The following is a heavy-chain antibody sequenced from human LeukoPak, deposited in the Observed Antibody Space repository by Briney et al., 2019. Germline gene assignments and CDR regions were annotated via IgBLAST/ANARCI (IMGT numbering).Heavy chain of an antibody. Sequence: PGGSLRLSCAASGFTFSTYSMTWVRQGPRKGLEWVSSIYPSGDSTFYADSVKGRFTISRDNSKNTLYLQMSSLRTEDTAIYYCAKDVAPDSGWDLDYWGQGTLVTVSS. J-gene: IGHJ4*02. D-gene: IGHD6-19*01. CDR2: IYPSGDST. CDR1: GFTFSTYS. CDR3: AKDVAPDSGWDLDY. V-gene: IGHV3-23*01.